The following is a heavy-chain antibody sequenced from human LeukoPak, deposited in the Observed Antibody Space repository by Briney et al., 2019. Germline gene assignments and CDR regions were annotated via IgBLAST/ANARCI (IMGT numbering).Heavy chain of an antibody. CDR1: GFTFNRCG. CDR2: IVYDGSHQ. CDR3: VKGSGTNDYGMDT. V-gene: IGHV3-30*18. J-gene: IGHJ6*02. D-gene: IGHD3-10*01. Sequence: PGRSLRLSCAASGFTFNRCGMHWVRQAPGKGLEWVAVIVYDGSHQYYTDSVKGRITISRDNSKNTVFLQMDSLRAEDTGVYYCVKGSGTNDYGMDTWGQGTTVTVPS.